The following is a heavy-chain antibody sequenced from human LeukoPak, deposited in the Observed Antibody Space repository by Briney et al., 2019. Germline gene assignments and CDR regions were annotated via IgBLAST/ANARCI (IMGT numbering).Heavy chain of an antibody. D-gene: IGHD5-12*01. Sequence: GRSLRLSCAASGFAFSSYAMHWVRQAPGKGLEWVAVISYDGSNKYYADSVEGRFTISRDNSKNTLYLQMNSLRAEDTAVYYCAREMKRYSGYDNPGVFDYWGQGTLVTVSS. V-gene: IGHV3-30*01. CDR1: GFAFSSYA. CDR3: AREMKRYSGYDNPGVFDY. J-gene: IGHJ4*02. CDR2: ISYDGSNK.